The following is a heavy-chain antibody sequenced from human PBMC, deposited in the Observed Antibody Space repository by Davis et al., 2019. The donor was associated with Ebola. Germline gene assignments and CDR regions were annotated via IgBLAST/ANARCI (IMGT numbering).Heavy chain of an antibody. CDR2: INHSGST. J-gene: IGHJ4*02. CDR3: ARDPDY. CDR1: GGPFSGYY. V-gene: IGHV4-34*01. Sequence: SETLSPTCAVQGGPFSGYYWSWIRQPQGKGLEWIGEINHSGSTNYNPSLKSRVTISVETSKNQFSLKLSSVTAADTAVYYCARDPDYWGQGTLVTVSS.